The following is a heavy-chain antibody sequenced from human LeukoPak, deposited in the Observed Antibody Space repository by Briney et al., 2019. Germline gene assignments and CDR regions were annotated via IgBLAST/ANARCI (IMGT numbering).Heavy chain of an antibody. J-gene: IGHJ4*02. CDR1: GGSISSYY. CDR2: IYYSGST. Sequence: SETLSLTCTVSGGSISSYYWSWIRQHPGKGLEWVGYIYYSGSTNYNPSLKSRVTISVDTSKDQFSLKLSSVTAADTAVYYCARSTAAPYYFDYWGQGTLVTVSS. D-gene: IGHD2-21*02. V-gene: IGHV4-59*01. CDR3: ARSTAAPYYFDY.